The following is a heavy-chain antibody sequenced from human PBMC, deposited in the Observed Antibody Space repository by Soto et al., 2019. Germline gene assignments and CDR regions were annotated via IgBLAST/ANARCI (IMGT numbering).Heavy chain of an antibody. Sequence: QVQLQESGPGLVKPSQTLSLTCTVSGGSISSGGYYWSWIRQHPGKGLEWIGYIYYSGSTYYNPSLKSRVTISVYTSKNQFSLKLSSVTAADTAVYYCARDNSDFWSGYYTRVPNWFDPWGQGTLVTVSS. CDR1: GGSISSGGYY. CDR3: ARDNSDFWSGYYTRVPNWFDP. CDR2: IYYSGST. V-gene: IGHV4-31*03. J-gene: IGHJ5*02. D-gene: IGHD3-3*01.